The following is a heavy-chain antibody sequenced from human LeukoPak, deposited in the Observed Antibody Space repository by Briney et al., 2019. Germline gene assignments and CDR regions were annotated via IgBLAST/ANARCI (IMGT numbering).Heavy chain of an antibody. CDR2: TYYRSKWIS. Sequence: SQTLSLTCAISGNSVSSNSAAWNWIRQSPSRGLEWLGRTYYRSKWISDYAVSVKSRITINADTSKNQFSLQVNSVTPEDTAVYYCARKGTVTTPFDYWGQGILVTVSS. CDR1: GNSVSSNSAA. D-gene: IGHD1/OR15-1a*01. V-gene: IGHV6-1*01. CDR3: ARKGTVTTPFDY. J-gene: IGHJ4*02.